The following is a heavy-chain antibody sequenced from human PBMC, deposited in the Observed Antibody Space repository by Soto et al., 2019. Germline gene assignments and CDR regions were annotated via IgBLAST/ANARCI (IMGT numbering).Heavy chain of an antibody. V-gene: IGHV1-18*01. J-gene: IGHJ5*02. CDR1: AYGFTTDG. CDR2: ISAYDGNT. Sequence: ASVKVSCKDAAYGFTTDGSSWVRQAPGQGLEWMGWISAYDGNTNYAQKFQGRLTMTTDTSTNTAYVELRSLRSDDTAVYYCARHSYCDGSGYYLGWLDPWGQGTLVTVSS. CDR3: ARHSYCDGSGYYLGWLDP. D-gene: IGHD3-22*01.